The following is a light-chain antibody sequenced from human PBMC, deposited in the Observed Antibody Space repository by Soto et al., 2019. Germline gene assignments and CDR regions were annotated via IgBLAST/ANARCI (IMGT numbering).Light chain of an antibody. CDR3: SSYTSSSTIYV. J-gene: IGLJ1*01. V-gene: IGLV2-14*01. CDR2: DVS. CDR1: SSDVGGYNY. Sequence: QSALTQPASVSGSPGQSITISCTGTSSDVGGYNYVSWYQQHPGKAPKLMIYDVSNRPSGVSNRFSGSKSGNTASLTISGRQADDEADYYCSSYTSSSTIYVFGTGTKLTVL.